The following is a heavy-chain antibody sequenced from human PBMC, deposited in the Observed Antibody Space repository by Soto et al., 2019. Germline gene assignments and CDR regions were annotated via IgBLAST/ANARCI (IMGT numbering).Heavy chain of an antibody. CDR3: ARLGVYSGYASWFDP. Sequence: PSETLSLTCTVSGGSISSYYWSWIRQPPGKGLEWIGYIYYSGSTNYNPSPKSRVTISVDTSKNQFSLKLSSVTAADTAVYYCARLGVYSGYASWFDPWGQGTLVTVSS. V-gene: IGHV4-59*01. CDR1: GGSISSYY. D-gene: IGHD5-12*01. J-gene: IGHJ5*02. CDR2: IYYSGST.